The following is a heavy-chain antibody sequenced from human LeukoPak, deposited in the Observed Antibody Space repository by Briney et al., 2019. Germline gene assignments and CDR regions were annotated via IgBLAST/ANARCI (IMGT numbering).Heavy chain of an antibody. CDR2: IIPIFGTA. D-gene: IGHD3-22*01. Sequence: ASVKVSCKASGGTFSSYAISWVRQAPGQGLEWMGGIIPIFGTANYAQKFQGRVTITTDESTSTAYMELSSLRSEDTAVYYCARVGVGYDSSGSYYYYMDVWGKGTTVTVSS. CDR1: GGTFSSYA. CDR3: ARVGVGYDSSGSYYYYMDV. J-gene: IGHJ6*03. V-gene: IGHV1-69*05.